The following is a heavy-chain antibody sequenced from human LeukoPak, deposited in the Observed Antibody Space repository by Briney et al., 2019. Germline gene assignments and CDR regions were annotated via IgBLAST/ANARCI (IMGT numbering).Heavy chain of an antibody. CDR3: ARETSQKGAHYMDV. CDR1: GGSISSGTYY. V-gene: IGHV4-61*10. J-gene: IGHJ6*03. D-gene: IGHD3-16*01. Sequence: SETLSLTCTVSGGSISSGTYYWTWIRQPAGKGLEWIGYIYYSGSTNYNPSLKSRVTISVDTSKNQFSLKLSSVTAADTAVYYCARETSQKGAHYMDVWGKGTTVTISS. CDR2: IYYSGST.